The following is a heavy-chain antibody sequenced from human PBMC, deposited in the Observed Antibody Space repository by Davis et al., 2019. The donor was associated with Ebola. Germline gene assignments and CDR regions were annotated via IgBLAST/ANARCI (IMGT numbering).Heavy chain of an antibody. J-gene: IGHJ6*02. CDR3: ARYGSGRYYYYYGMDV. CDR2: IYPGDSDT. CDR1: GYSFTSYW. V-gene: IGHV5-51*01. D-gene: IGHD3-10*01. Sequence: KVSCKGSGYSFTSYWIGWVRQMPGKGLEWMGIIYPGDSDTRYSPSFQGQVNISADKSISTAYLQWSSLKASDTAMYYCARYGSGRYYYYYGMDVWGQGTTVTVSS.